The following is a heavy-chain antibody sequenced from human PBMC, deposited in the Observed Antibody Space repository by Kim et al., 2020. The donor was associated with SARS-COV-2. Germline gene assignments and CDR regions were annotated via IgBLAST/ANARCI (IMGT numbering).Heavy chain of an antibody. Sequence: SETLSLTCTVSGGSISSSSYYWGWIRQPPGKGLEWIGSMYYSGSTYYNPSLKSRVTISVDTSKNQFSLKLSSVTAADTAVYYCAGPGRAYYHILTGYGRPPHYCPDPRGQGTPVTVPS. V-gene: IGHV4-39*01. CDR3: AGPGRAYYHILTGYGRPPHYCPDP. D-gene: IGHD3-9*01. CDR1: GGSISSSSYY. J-gene: IGHJ5*02. CDR2: MYYSGST.